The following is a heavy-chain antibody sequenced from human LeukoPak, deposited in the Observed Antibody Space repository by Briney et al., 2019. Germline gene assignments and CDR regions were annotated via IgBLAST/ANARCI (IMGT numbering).Heavy chain of an antibody. CDR2: VAYDGRTQ. CDR1: GFTFSSYS. V-gene: IGHV3-30*18. D-gene: IGHD2-15*01. CDR3: AKETHQMVAKSFDS. J-gene: IGHJ4*02. Sequence: SGGSLRLSCAASGFTFSSYSMNWVRQAPGKGLEWVAVVAYDGRTQYYADSVKGRFTISRDNSRNTLSLQMDSLRADDTAFYYCAKETHQMVAKSFDSWGLGTLVTVSS.